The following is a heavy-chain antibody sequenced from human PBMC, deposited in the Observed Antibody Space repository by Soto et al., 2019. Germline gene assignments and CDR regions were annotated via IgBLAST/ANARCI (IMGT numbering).Heavy chain of an antibody. V-gene: IGHV1-2*02. CDR3: ARGGDTIVALLP. Sequence: ASVKVSSKAFGSTFTGYFIHWVRQAPGQGLXWLGXINXNXGXXXYXXXFQGRVTLTRDTSINTAYMEMSMLRSDDAAVYYCARGGDTIVALLPWGQGTLVTVSS. D-gene: IGHD3-10*01. CDR2: INXNXGXX. CDR1: GSTFTGYF. J-gene: IGHJ5*02.